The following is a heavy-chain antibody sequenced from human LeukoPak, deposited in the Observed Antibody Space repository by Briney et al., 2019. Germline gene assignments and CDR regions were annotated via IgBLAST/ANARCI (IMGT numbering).Heavy chain of an antibody. D-gene: IGHD6-13*01. Sequence: PSETLSLTCTVSGRSISSGSSYWSWIRQPAGRGLEWFGRIYTSGSTNYNPSLRSRVTISVDTSKNQFSLKLSSVTAADTAVYYCARSAAAGTVDYYYYYYMDVWGKGTTVTVSS. CDR2: IYTSGST. CDR3: ARSAAAGTVDYYYYYYMDV. V-gene: IGHV4-61*02. J-gene: IGHJ6*03. CDR1: GRSISSGSSY.